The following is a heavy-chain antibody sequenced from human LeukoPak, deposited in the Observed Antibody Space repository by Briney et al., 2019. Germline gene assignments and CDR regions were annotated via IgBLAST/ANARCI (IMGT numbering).Heavy chain of an antibody. D-gene: IGHD3-10*01. CDR3: AREEVWFGELGDYYYMDV. J-gene: IGHJ6*03. CDR1: GFTFSSYG. CDR2: IRYDGSNK. V-gene: IGHV3-30*02. Sequence: GGSLRLSCAASGFTFSSYGMHWVRQAPGKGLEWVAFIRYDGSNKYYADSVKGRFTISRDNSKNTLYLQMNSLRAEDTAVYYCAREEVWFGELGDYYYMDVWGKGTTVTISS.